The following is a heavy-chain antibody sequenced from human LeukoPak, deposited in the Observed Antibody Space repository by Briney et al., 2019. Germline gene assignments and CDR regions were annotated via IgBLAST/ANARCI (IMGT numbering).Heavy chain of an antibody. V-gene: IGHV3-11*04. J-gene: IGHJ6*03. D-gene: IGHD3-3*01. CDR2: ICSSGRTI. CDR1: GFTFRLYY. Sequence: PGGSLRLLCAASGFTFRLYYMSWTRHAPGEGVEWVSYICSSGRTIFYADSVKGRLTIYRDTAKNSLYLKMNSLRAEDTAVYYCARVPYDFWSGTYYMDVWGKGTTVTVSS. CDR3: ARVPYDFWSGTYYMDV.